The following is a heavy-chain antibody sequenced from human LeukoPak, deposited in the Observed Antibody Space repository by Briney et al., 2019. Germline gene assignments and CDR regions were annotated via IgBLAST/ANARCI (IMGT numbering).Heavy chain of an antibody. D-gene: IGHD6-13*01. V-gene: IGHV4-59*01. CDR1: GGSISSYY. Sequence: SETLSLTCTVSGGSISSYYWSWIRQPPGKGLEWTGYIYYSGSTNYNPSLKSRVTISVDTSKNQFSLKLSSVTAADTAVYYCARKVGSSWSPFDYWGQGTLVTVSS. CDR2: IYYSGST. J-gene: IGHJ4*02. CDR3: ARKVGSSWSPFDY.